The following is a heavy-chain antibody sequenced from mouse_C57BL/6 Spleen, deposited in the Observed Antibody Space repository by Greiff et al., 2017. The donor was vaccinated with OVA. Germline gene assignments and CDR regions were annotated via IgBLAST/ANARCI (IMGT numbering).Heavy chain of an antibody. Sequence: QVQLQQPGAELVKPGASVKLSCKASGYTFTSYWMHWVKQRPGQGLEWIGMIHPNSGSTNYNEKFKSKATLTVDKSSSTAYMQLISLTSEDSAVYYSARTDNNYLYAKDYWGQGTTVTVSS. CDR2: IHPNSGST. V-gene: IGHV1-64*01. J-gene: IGHJ4*01. D-gene: IGHD2-5*01. CDR1: GYTFTSYW. CDR3: ARTDNNYLYAKDY.